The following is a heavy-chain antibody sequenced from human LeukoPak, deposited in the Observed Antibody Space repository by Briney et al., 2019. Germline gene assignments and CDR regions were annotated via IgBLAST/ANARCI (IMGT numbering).Heavy chain of an antibody. J-gene: IGHJ3*02. CDR1: GFTFSSYA. Sequence: QTGGSLRLSCAASGFTFSSYAMSWVRQAPGKGLEWVSAISGSGGSTYYADPVKGRFTISRDNSKNTLYLQMNSLRAEDTAVYYCAKWRRDGYNYRNDAFDIWGQGTMVTVSS. D-gene: IGHD5-24*01. CDR3: AKWRRDGYNYRNDAFDI. V-gene: IGHV3-23*01. CDR2: ISGSGGST.